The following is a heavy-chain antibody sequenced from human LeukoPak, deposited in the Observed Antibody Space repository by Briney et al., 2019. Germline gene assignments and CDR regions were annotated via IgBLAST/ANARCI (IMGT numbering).Heavy chain of an antibody. Sequence: EALKIFWYGSGYSFTSYWIGWVRQMPGKGLEWMGIIYPGGSDTRYSPSFQGQVTISADKSISTAYLQWSSLKASDTAMYYCARAYYDSSGYYFDYWGQGTLVTVSP. CDR3: ARAYYDSSGYYFDY. J-gene: IGHJ4*02. CDR1: GYSFTSYW. CDR2: IYPGGSDT. D-gene: IGHD3-22*01. V-gene: IGHV5-51*01.